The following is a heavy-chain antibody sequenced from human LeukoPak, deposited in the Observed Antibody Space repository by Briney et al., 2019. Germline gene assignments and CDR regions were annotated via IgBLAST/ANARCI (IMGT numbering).Heavy chain of an antibody. D-gene: IGHD6-6*01. CDR2: IWYDGSNK. J-gene: IGHJ4*02. CDR1: GFTFSSYG. Sequence: GGSLRLSCAASGFTFSSYGMHWVRQAPGKGLEWVAVIWYDGSNKYYADSVKGRFTISRDNSKNTLYLQMNSLRAEDTAVYYCARDIVGSSSGFDYWGRGTLVTVSS. V-gene: IGHV3-33*01. CDR3: ARDIVGSSSGFDY.